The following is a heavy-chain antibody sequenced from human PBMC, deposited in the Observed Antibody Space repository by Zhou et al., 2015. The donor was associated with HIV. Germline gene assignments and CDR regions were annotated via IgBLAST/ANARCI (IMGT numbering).Heavy chain of an antibody. Sequence: QVQLVQSGAEVKKPGSSVKVSCKASGGTFSSYAISWVRQAPGQGLEWMGGSSLSLVQQTYAQKFQGRVTITADESTSTAYMELSSLRSEDTAVYYCAAGAYSGSYFAFDIWGQGTMVTVSS. D-gene: IGHD1-26*01. CDR3: AAGAYSGSYFAFDI. J-gene: IGHJ3*02. CDR1: GGTFSSYA. V-gene: IGHV1-69*01. CDR2: SSLSLVQ.